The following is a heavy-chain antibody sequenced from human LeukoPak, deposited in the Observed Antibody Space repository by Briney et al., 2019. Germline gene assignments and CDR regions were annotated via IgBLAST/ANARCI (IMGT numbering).Heavy chain of an antibody. CDR1: GGSISSYY. Sequence: SETLSLTCTVSGGSISSYYWSWIRQPPGKGLEWIGYIYYSGSTNYNPSLKSRVTISVDTSKNQFSLKLSSVTAADTAVYYCARSIYCGGDCYSNWFDPWGQGTLVTVSS. CDR2: IYYSGST. CDR3: ARSIYCGGDCYSNWFDP. V-gene: IGHV4-59*01. D-gene: IGHD2-21*02. J-gene: IGHJ5*02.